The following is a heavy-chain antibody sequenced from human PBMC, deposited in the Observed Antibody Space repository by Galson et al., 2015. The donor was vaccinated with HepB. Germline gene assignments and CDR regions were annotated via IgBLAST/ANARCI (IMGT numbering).Heavy chain of an antibody. CDR3: ARDRIPGYNWNCQDY. D-gene: IGHD1-7*01. Sequence: SLRLSCAASGFTFSSYWMSWVRQAPGKGLEWVANIKEDGSAKYYVDSVKGRFTISRDNAKNSLYLQMNSLRAEDTAVYYCARDRIPGYNWNCQDYCGQGNLVTVSS. J-gene: IGHJ4*02. V-gene: IGHV3-7*03. CDR1: GFTFSSYW. CDR2: IKEDGSAK.